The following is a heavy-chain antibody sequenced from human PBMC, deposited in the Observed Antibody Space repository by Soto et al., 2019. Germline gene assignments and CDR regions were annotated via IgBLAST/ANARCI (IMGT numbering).Heavy chain of an antibody. CDR2: INHSGST. Sequence: PSETLSLTCAVYGGSFSGYYRSWIRQPPGKGLEWIGEINHSGSTNYNPSLKSRVTISVDTSKNQFSLKLSSVTAADTAVYYCARMPLREVAARSFDYWGQGTLVTVSS. CDR1: GGSFSGYY. CDR3: ARMPLREVAARSFDY. V-gene: IGHV4-34*01. D-gene: IGHD2-15*01. J-gene: IGHJ4*02.